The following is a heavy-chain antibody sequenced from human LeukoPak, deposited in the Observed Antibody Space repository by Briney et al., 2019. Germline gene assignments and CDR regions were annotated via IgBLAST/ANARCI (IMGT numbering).Heavy chain of an antibody. CDR3: ARDPEYYYGMDV. CDR1: GGSISSGSYY. J-gene: IGHJ6*02. V-gene: IGHV4-61*02. Sequence: SETLSPTCTVSGGSISSGSYYWSWIRQPAGKGLEWIGRIYTSGSTNYNPSLKSRVTISVDTSKNQFSLKLSSVTAADTAVYYCARDPEYYYGMDVWGQGTTVTVSS. CDR2: IYTSGST.